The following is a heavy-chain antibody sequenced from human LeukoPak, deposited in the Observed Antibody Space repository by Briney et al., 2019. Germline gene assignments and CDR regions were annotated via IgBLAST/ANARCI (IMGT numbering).Heavy chain of an antibody. J-gene: IGHJ4*02. CDR3: AKDRGIISDY. D-gene: IGHD3-10*01. Sequence: PGGSLRLSCAASGFTFSSYSMNWVRQAPGKVLEWVSAISGSGDSTYYADSVKGRFTISRDNSKNTLYLQMNSLRAEDTAVYYCAKDRGIISDYWGQGALVTVSP. CDR1: GFTFSSYS. V-gene: IGHV3-23*01. CDR2: ISGSGDST.